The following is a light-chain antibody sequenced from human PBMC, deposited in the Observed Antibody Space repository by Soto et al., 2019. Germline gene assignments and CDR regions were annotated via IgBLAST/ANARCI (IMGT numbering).Light chain of an antibody. CDR3: QQLNSFPIP. CDR1: QGISSF. J-gene: IGKJ3*01. CDR2: GAS. V-gene: IGKV1-9*01. Sequence: IQLTQSPSSLSASVGDRVTITCRASQGISSFLAWYQQKPGKAPKLLIYGASTLQSGVPSRFSGSGSGTDFTLTTGSLQPEDFAIYYCQQLNSFPIPFGPGTKVDIK.